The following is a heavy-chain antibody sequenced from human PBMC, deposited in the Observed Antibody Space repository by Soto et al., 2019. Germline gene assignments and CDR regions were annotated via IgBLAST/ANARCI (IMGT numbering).Heavy chain of an antibody. CDR2: ISSNGGST. CDR3: ARVGKGGFGEFRRAFDI. V-gene: IGHV3-64*01. J-gene: IGHJ3*02. CDR1: GFTFSSYA. Sequence: GGSLRLSCAASGFTFSSYAMHWVRQAPGKGLEYVSAISSNGGSTYYANSVKGRFTISRDNSKNTLYLQMGSLRAEDMAVYYCARVGKGGFGEFRRAFDIWGQGTMVTVSS. D-gene: IGHD3-10*01.